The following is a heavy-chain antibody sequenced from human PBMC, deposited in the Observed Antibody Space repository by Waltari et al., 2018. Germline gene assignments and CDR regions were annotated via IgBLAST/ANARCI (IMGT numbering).Heavy chain of an antibody. D-gene: IGHD6-13*01. J-gene: IGHJ6*02. V-gene: IGHV3-74*01. CDR3: ARVATKTYSSPVPGRPYYYGMDV. CDR1: GFTFRRYW. Sequence: EEQLVVSGGGLVQPGESLRLACAASGFTFRRYWRDWVRQAPGRGLVWDSRMNSDGSSTRYAEAVKGRFTISRDNAKNTLYVQMSRLRAEDTAVYYCARVATKTYSSPVPGRPYYYGMDVWGQGTTVTVSS. CDR2: MNSDGSST.